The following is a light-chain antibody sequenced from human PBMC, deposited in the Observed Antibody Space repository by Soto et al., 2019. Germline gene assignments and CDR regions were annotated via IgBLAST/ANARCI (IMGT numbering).Light chain of an antibody. CDR1: QSIRSH. V-gene: IGKV1-39*01. CDR2: AAS. Sequence: DIQMAQSPSSLSASVGDRVSITCRASQSIRSHLNWYQHKPGKAPKVLIYAASSLQGGVPSRFSGSGSGTDFTLTIKSLQPEDFATYYCQQSFSSPFTFGPGTKVDVK. CDR3: QQSFSSPFT. J-gene: IGKJ3*01.